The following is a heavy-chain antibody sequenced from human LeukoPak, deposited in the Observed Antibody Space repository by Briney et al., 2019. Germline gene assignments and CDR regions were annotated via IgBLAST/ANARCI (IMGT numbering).Heavy chain of an antibody. CDR2: ISGSGGST. D-gene: IGHD5-18*01. CDR3: ARVGSDTADFDY. J-gene: IGHJ4*02. CDR1: GFTFSSYA. Sequence: GGSLRLSCAASGFTFSSYAMSWVRQAPGKGLEWVSAISGSGGSTYYADSVKGRFTISRDNAKNSLYLQMNSLRAEDTAVYYCARVGSDTADFDYWAREPWSPSPQ. V-gene: IGHV3-23*01.